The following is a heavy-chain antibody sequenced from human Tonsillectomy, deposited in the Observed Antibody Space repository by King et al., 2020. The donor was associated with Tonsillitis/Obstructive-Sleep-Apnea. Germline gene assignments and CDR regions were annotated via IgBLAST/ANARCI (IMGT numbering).Heavy chain of an antibody. Sequence: VQLVESGGGVVQPGRSLRLSCAASGFTFSSYAMHWVRQAPGKGLEWVAVISYDGSNKYYAYSVKGRFTISSDNSKNTLYLQLNSLRTEDTAVYYCPPQYCSSTSCSYYMDVWGKGTTVTVSS. CDR1: GFTFSSYA. D-gene: IGHD2-2*01. V-gene: IGHV3-30*01. J-gene: IGHJ6*03. CDR3: PPQYCSSTSCSYYMDV. CDR2: ISYDGSNK.